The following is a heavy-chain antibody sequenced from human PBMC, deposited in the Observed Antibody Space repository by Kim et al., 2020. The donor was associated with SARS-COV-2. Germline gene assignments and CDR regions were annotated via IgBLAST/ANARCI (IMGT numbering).Heavy chain of an antibody. V-gene: IGHV3-11*01. Sequence: GGSLRLSCAASGFTFSDYYMSWIRQAPGKGLEWVSYISSSGSTIYYADSVKGRFTISRDNAKNSLYLQMNSLRAEDTAVYYCARDLLSGYSSSSRGAFDIWGQGTMVTVSS. CDR1: GFTFSDYY. J-gene: IGHJ3*02. CDR2: ISSSGSTI. D-gene: IGHD6-6*01. CDR3: ARDLLSGYSSSSRGAFDI.